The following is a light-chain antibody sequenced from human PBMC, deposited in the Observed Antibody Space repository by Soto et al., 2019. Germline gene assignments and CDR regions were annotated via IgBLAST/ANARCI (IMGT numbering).Light chain of an antibody. Sequence: QSALTQPRSVSGSPGQSVSISCTGTSSDVGSYNYVSWYQQHPGKAPKVMIYDVTKRPSGVPDRFSGSKSGNTASLTISGLQAEDEADYYCCSYAGTYTWVFGGGTQLTVL. V-gene: IGLV2-11*01. CDR2: DVT. CDR3: CSYAGTYTWV. CDR1: SSDVGSYNY. J-gene: IGLJ3*02.